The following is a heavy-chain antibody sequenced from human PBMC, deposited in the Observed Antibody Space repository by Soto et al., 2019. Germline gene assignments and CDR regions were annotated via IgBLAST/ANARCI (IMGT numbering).Heavy chain of an antibody. CDR3: AKVGGYCSSTSCYDY. CDR1: GFTFSSYA. CDR2: ISGSGGST. V-gene: IGHV3-23*01. D-gene: IGHD2-2*01. Sequence: VGSLRLSCAASGFTFSSYAMSWVRQAPGKGLEWVSAISGSGGSTYYADSVKGRFTISRDNSKNTLYLQMNSLRAEDTAVYYCAKVGGYCSSTSCYDYWGQGTLVTVSS. J-gene: IGHJ4*02.